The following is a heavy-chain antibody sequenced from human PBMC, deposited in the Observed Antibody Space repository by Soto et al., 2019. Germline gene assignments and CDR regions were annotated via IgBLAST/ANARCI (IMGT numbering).Heavy chain of an antibody. CDR3: ATHDYGDYSGGDY. V-gene: IGHV3-21*01. D-gene: IGHD4-17*01. CDR2: ISSSSSYI. CDR1: GFTFSSYS. J-gene: IGHJ4*02. Sequence: EVQLVESGGGLVKPGGSLRLSCAASGFTFSSYSMNWVRQAPGKGLEWVSSISSSSSYIYYADSVKGRFTISRDNAKKSLYLQMNSLRAEDTAVYYCATHDYGDYSGGDYWGQGTLVTVSS.